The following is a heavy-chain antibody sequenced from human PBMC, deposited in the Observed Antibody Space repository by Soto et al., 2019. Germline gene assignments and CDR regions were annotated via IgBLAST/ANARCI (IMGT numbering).Heavy chain of an antibody. J-gene: IGHJ5*02. CDR3: ARDEEP. CDR2: IWSDGSKK. Sequence: QVQLVESGGGVVQPGRSLRLSCAASGVTFSSYAMHWVRQAPGKGLEWVAVIWSDGSKKYYVDSVKGRFTISRDNSKNTLYLQMNSLKVEDTAVYYCARDEEPWGQGTLVIVSS. CDR1: GVTFSSYA. V-gene: IGHV3-33*01.